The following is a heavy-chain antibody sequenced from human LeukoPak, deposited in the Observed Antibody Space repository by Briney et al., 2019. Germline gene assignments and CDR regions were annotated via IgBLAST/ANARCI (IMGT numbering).Heavy chain of an antibody. CDR1: GFTFSSYA. CDR2: ISGSGGST. CDR3: ASGGSIRGILRYFDWSRPFDY. V-gene: IGHV3-23*01. D-gene: IGHD3-9*01. Sequence: GSLRLSCAASGFTFSSYAMSWVRQAPGKGLEWVSAISGSGGSTYYADSAKGRFTISRDNSKNTLYLQMNSLRAEDTAVYYCASGGSIRGILRYFDWSRPFDYWGQGTLVTVSS. J-gene: IGHJ4*02.